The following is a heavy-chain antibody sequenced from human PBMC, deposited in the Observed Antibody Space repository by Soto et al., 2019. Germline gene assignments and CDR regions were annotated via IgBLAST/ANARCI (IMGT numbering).Heavy chain of an antibody. V-gene: IGHV1-8*01. J-gene: IGHJ6*02. CDR3: ARGRIVAIGSGAYGMDV. CDR1: GYPLTRHD. D-gene: IGHD5-12*01. CDR2: MNPSSGNT. Sequence: ASVKAFFKASGYPLTRHDLNWVRPATGQGLEWTGCMNPSSGNTGYAQKFQGRVTMPRNTSISTAYMELRSLRPEDTAVYYCARGRIVAIGSGAYGMDVWGQGTPVTVSS.